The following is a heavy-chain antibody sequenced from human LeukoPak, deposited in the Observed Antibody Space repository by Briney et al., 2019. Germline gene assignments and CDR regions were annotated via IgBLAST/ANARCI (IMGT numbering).Heavy chain of an antibody. J-gene: IGHJ5*02. CDR2: IYYSGST. V-gene: IGHV4-39*07. CDR3: ARARNYNWFDP. CDR1: GGSISSSSYY. Sequence: SETLSLTCTVSGGSISSSSYYWGWIRQPPGKGLEWIGSIYYSGSTCYNPSLKSRVTISVDTSKNQFSLKLSSVTAADTAVYYCARARNYNWFDPWGQGTLVTVSS.